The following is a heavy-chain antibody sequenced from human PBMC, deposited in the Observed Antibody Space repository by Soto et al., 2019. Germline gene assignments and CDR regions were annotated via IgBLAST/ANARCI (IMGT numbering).Heavy chain of an antibody. CDR3: ARESEDLTSNFDY. V-gene: IGHV3-21*06. Sequence: VRSLRLSCAASGFTFTRYSMNWVRQAPGKGLEWVSSISSTTNYIYYGDSMKGRFTISRDNAKNSLYLEMNSLRAEDTAVYYCARESEDLTSNFDYWAQGTLVTVSS. CDR2: ISSTTNYI. CDR1: GFTFTRYS. J-gene: IGHJ4*02.